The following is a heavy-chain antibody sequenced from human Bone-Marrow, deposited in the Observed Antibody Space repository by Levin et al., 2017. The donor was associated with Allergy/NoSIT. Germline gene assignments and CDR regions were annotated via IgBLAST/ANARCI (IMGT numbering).Heavy chain of an antibody. J-gene: IGHJ1*01. CDR1: GGSISSSSYY. CDR2: IYYSGST. CDR3: ARQVDILTGYRYFQH. V-gene: IGHV4-39*01. Sequence: SETLSLTCTVSGGSISSSSYYWGWIRQPPGKGLEWIGSIYYSGSTYYNPSLKSRVTISVDTSKNQFSLKLSSVTAADTAVYYCARQVDILTGYRYFQHWGQGTLVTVSS. D-gene: IGHD3-9*01.